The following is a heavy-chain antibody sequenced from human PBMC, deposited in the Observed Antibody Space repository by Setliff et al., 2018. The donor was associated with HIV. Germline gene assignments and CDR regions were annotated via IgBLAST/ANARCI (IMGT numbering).Heavy chain of an antibody. CDR3: ARDNGVTYDGMYYHYYLDV. Sequence: PSETLSLTCTVSGDSISSHYWNWVRQSAGKGLEWIGRIYSSGSTNYNPSLNSRVSISVDTSKNQLSLKLNSVTAADTAVYFCARDNGVTYDGMYYHYYLDVWGKGTMVTVSS. CDR2: IYSSGST. V-gene: IGHV4-4*07. J-gene: IGHJ6*03. D-gene: IGHD2-8*01. CDR1: GDSISSHY.